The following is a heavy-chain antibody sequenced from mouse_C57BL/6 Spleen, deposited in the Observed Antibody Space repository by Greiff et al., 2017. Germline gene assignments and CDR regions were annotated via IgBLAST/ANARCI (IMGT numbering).Heavy chain of an antibody. CDR1: GYSITSGYY. CDR2: ISYDGSN. Sequence: DVQLQESGPGLVKPSQSLSLTCSVTGYSITSGYYWNWIRQFPGNKLEWMGYISYDGSNNYNPSLKNRISITRDTSKNQFFLKLNSVTTEDTATYYCARDHRRPGFAYWGQGTLVTVSA. J-gene: IGHJ3*01. CDR3: ARDHRRPGFAY. V-gene: IGHV3-6*01.